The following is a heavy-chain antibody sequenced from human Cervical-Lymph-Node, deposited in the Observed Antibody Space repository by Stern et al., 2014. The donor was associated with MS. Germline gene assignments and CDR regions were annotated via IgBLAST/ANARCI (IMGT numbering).Heavy chain of an antibody. V-gene: IGHV2-70*01. J-gene: IGHJ4*02. Sequence: ESGPALVKHTQTLTLTCTFSGFSLSTSGMCVSSIRQPPGKALECLALIDWDDDKYYSTSLKTRLTISKDTSKNQVVLTMTNMDPVDTATYYCARTTVTYYGYPFDYWGQGTLVTVSS. CDR3: ARTTVTYYGYPFDY. CDR2: IDWDDDK. D-gene: IGHD3-10*01. CDR1: GFSLSTSGMC.